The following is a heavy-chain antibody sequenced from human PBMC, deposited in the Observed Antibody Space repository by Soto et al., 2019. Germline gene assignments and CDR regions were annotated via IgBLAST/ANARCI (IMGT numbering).Heavy chain of an antibody. CDR3: VRHTCPDCYSMGY. CDR2: INSDGSST. D-gene: IGHD2-21*02. J-gene: IGHJ4*01. V-gene: IGHV3-74*01. CDR1: EVKISSYW. Sequence: GGLLRLSCAAAEVKISSYWRRWIRKAPGKGLVWVSRINSDGSSTSYADSVKGRFIISRDNAEKSLYLQMNSLRAEDTSVYYCVRHTCPDCYSMGYWGLGTLVTVSS.